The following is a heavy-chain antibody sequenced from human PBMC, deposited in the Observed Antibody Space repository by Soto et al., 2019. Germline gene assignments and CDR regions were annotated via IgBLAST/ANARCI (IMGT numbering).Heavy chain of an antibody. J-gene: IGHJ6*02. CDR1: GFTFSSYA. Sequence: GGSLRLSCVVSGFTFSSYAMSWVRQAPGKGLEWVSAISGSGDRTYYADSVKGRFIISRDNSKNTLYLQMNSLRAEDTAVYYCANNLDSDYYYGMDVWGQGTTVTVSS. CDR3: ANNLDSDYYYGMDV. CDR2: ISGSGDRT. V-gene: IGHV3-23*01.